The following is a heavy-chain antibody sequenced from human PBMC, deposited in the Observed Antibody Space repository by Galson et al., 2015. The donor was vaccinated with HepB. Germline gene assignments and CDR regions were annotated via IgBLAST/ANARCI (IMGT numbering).Heavy chain of an antibody. Sequence: SLRLSYAASGFTFSNYAINWVRQAPGKGLEWVSGLSGDAGNTYYADSVKGRFTISRDNSKNTVYLQMNSLRAEDTAVYYCAKENDYGDYIQSYYLDYWGQGTLVTVSS. J-gene: IGHJ4*02. CDR1: GFTFSNYA. D-gene: IGHD4-17*01. CDR3: AKENDYGDYIQSYYLDY. CDR2: LSGDAGNT. V-gene: IGHV3-23*01.